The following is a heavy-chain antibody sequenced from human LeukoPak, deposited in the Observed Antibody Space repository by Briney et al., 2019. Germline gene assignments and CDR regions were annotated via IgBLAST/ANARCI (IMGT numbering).Heavy chain of an antibody. CDR2: ISGSGGST. J-gene: IGHJ3*02. D-gene: IGHD2-2*01. CDR3: AKLLKAVIDAFDI. Sequence: GGSLGLSCAASGFTFSSYAMSWVRQAPGKGLEWVSAISGSGGSTYYADSVKGRFTISRDNSKNTLYLQMNSLRAEDTAVYYCAKLLKAVIDAFDIWGQGTMVTVSS. V-gene: IGHV3-23*01. CDR1: GFTFSSYA.